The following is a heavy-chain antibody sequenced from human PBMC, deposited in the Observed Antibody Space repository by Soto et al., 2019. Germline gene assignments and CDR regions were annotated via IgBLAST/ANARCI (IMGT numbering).Heavy chain of an antibody. V-gene: IGHV1-69*02. CDR2: IIVILDIA. J-gene: IGHJ4*02. CDR3: GSGYSYGIFDF. D-gene: IGHD5-18*01. CDR1: GGTFSSYT. Sequence: SVKVSCKASGGTFSSYTLSWVRQAPGQGLEWMGRIIVILDIANYAQKFQGRVTITADKSTSTAYMELSSLRSDDTAVYYCGSGYSYGIFDFWGQGTQVTVSS.